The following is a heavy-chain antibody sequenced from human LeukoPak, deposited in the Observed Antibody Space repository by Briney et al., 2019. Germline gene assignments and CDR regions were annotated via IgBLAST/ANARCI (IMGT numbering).Heavy chain of an antibody. V-gene: IGHV4-34*01. CDR3: ARLPVWSGYDV. D-gene: IGHD3-3*01. CDR2: INHSGST. J-gene: IGHJ4*02. Sequence: SETLSLTCAVYGGSFSGYYWSWIRQPPGKGLEWIGEINHSGSTNYNPSLKSRVTISVDTSKNQFSLKLSSVTAADTAVYYCARLPVWSGYDVWGQGTLVTVSS. CDR1: GGSFSGYY.